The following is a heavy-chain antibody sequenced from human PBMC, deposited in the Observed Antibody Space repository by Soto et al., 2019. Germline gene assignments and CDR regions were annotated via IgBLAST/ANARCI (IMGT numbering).Heavy chain of an antibody. D-gene: IGHD4-17*01. V-gene: IGHV1-69*06. J-gene: IGHJ3*02. CDR3: GTGEATLTTYDFDI. Sequence: QVQLVQSGAEVKKPGSSVKVSCKASGGTFSSYAISWVRQAPGQGLEWMGGIIPIFGTANYAEKFQGRVTITADKSTNAAYMELGSLSFEDTAVYYCGTGEATLTTYDFDIWGQGTMVTVSS. CDR2: IIPIFGTA. CDR1: GGTFSSYA.